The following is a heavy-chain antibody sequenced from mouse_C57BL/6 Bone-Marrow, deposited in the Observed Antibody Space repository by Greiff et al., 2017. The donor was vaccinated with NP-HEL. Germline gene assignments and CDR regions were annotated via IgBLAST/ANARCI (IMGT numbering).Heavy chain of an antibody. CDR1: GFTFSDYY. CDR3: ASHYYVSSYTIWY. V-gene: IGHV5-12*01. CDR2: ISNGGGST. D-gene: IGHD1-1*01. Sequence: EVHLVESGGGLVQPGGSLKLSCAASGFTFSDYYMYWVRQTPEKRLEWVAYISNGGGSTYSPDTVKGRFTISRDNAKNTLSLQMSRLRSQDTAMYYCASHYYVSSYTIWYWGQKASDTASS. J-gene: IGHJ4*01.